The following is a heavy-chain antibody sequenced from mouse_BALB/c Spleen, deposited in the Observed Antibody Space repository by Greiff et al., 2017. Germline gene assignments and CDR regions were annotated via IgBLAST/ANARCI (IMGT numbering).Heavy chain of an antibody. CDR3: TRWYDGAWFAY. J-gene: IGHJ3*01. CDR1: GYTFTSYY. V-gene: IGHV1S81*02. D-gene: IGHD2-14*01. Sequence: QVQLKESGAELVKPGASVKLSCKASGYTFTSYYMYWVKQRPGQGLEWIGEINPSNGGTNFNEKFKSKATLTVDKSSSTAYMQLSSLTSEDSAVYYCTRWYDGAWFAYWGQGTLVTVSA. CDR2: INPSNGGT.